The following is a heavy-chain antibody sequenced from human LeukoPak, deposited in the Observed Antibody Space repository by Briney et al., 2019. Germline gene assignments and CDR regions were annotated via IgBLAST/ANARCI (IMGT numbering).Heavy chain of an antibody. J-gene: IGHJ4*02. CDR2: IYYSGST. CDR1: GGSISSGGYY. Sequence: SQTLSLTCTVSGGSISSGGYYWSWIRQHPGKGLEWIGYIYYSGSTYYNPSLKSRVTISVDTSKNQFSLKLSSVTAADTAVYYCARLAYCGGDCYSSGYYFDYWGQGTLVTVSS. V-gene: IGHV4-31*03. CDR3: ARLAYCGGDCYSSGYYFDY. D-gene: IGHD2-21*02.